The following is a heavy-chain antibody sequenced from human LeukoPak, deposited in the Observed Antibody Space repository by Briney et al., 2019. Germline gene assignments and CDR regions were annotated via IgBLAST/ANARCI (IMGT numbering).Heavy chain of an antibody. CDR3: ARVTTGGYYNC. CDR2: IYTSGST. V-gene: IGHV4-61*02. CDR1: GGSISSGSYY. J-gene: IGHJ4*02. Sequence: SETLSLTCTVSGGSISSGSYYWSWLRQPAGKGLEWIGRIYTSGSTNYNPSLKSRVTISVDTSKNQSSLKLSSVTAADTAVYYCARVTTGGYYNCWGQGTLVTVSS. D-gene: IGHD3-22*01.